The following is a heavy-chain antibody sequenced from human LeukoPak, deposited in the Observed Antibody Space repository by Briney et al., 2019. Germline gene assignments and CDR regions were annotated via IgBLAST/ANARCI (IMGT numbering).Heavy chain of an antibody. CDR2: FFHSGNT. CDR1: GYSISSGYY. Sequence: SETLSLTCTVSGYSISSGYYWGWIRQPPGKGLEWSGSFFHSGNTYYKPSLKSRVTISIDTSKNQFSLKLSSVTAADTAVYYCAREGGLQHHFDYWGQGTLVTVSS. V-gene: IGHV4-38-2*02. CDR3: AREGGLQHHFDY. D-gene: IGHD4-11*01. J-gene: IGHJ4*02.